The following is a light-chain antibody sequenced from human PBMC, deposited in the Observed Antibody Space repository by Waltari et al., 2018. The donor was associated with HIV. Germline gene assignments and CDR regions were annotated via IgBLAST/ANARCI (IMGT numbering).Light chain of an antibody. V-gene: IGKV4-1*01. J-gene: IGKJ3*01. CDR1: QSVLYSSSSKNY. CDR2: RAA. CDR3: QQYLSLPCT. Sequence: DIVMTQSPDSLVVSLGVRATIHCKSSQSVLYSSSSKNYFAWYQQKPGQSPKLLIFRAATREPGFPDRCSGGRSGTDFTLTISSLQAEDVAVYYCQQYLSLPCTFGPGTKVDI.